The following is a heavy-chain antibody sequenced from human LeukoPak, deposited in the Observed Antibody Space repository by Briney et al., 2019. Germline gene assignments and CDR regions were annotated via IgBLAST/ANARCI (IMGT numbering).Heavy chain of an antibody. J-gene: IGHJ4*02. Sequence: GASVKVSCKASGGTFSSYAISWVRPAPGQGLEWMGGIIPIFGTANYAQKFQGRVTITADKSTSTAYMELSSLRSEETAVYYCARGLDPLGIAAAGTWSYFDYWGQGTLVTVSS. CDR1: GGTFSSYA. CDR2: IIPIFGTA. V-gene: IGHV1-69*06. CDR3: ARGLDPLGIAAAGTWSYFDY. D-gene: IGHD6-13*01.